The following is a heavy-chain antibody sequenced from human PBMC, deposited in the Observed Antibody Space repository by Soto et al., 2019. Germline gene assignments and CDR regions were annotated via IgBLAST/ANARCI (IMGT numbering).Heavy chain of an antibody. J-gene: IGHJ4*02. CDR1: GGSISSSSYY. V-gene: IGHV4-39*01. CDR3: ASWVTYYYDSSGYFLGYYFDY. Sequence: QLQLQESGPGLVKPSETLSLTCTVSGGSISSSSYYWGWIRQPPGKGLEWIGSIYYSGSTYYNPSLKSRVTISVDTSKNQFSRKLSYVTAADTAVYYCASWVTYYYDSSGYFLGYYFDYWGQGTLVTVSS. CDR2: IYYSGST. D-gene: IGHD3-22*01.